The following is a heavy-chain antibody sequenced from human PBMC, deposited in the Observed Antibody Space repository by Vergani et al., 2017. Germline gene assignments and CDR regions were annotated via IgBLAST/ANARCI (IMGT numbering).Heavy chain of an antibody. CDR1: GGSFTSYH. J-gene: IGHJ6*03. CDR3: ARGKTETNGHLYYYYYMDV. D-gene: IGHD2-8*01. Sequence: QVQLQQWGGGLLKPSETLSLTCVVNGGSFTSYHWTWIRQSPGEGLEWVGDIDHTGRPDYNPSLKSRLTMSVDKSRNQFSLTLNSVTATDTAIYFCARGKTETNGHLYYYYYMDVWGEGTAVTVS. V-gene: IGHV4-34*01. CDR2: IDHTGRP.